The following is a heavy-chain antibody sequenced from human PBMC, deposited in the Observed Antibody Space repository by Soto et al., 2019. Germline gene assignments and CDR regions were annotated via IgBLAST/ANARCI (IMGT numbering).Heavy chain of an antibody. CDR3: ARESVQRRLRFPYFEC. CDR2: INPNSGGT. J-gene: IGHJ4*02. D-gene: IGHD6-25*01. CDR1: GYTFTGYY. Sequence: ASVKVSCKASGYTFTGYYMHWVRQAPGQGLEWMGWINPNSGGTNYAQKFQGRVTMTRDTSISTAYMELSRLRSDDTAVYYCARESVQRRLRFPYFECWGQGTLVRVSS. V-gene: IGHV1-2*02.